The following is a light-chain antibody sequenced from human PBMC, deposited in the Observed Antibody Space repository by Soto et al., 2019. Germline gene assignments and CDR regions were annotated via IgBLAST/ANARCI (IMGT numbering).Light chain of an antibody. CDR3: QQFNTAPLP. Sequence: AIQLTQSPSSLSASVGDRVTITCRASQDIRGALAWYQQKPGKPPKLLIFDVSSLQSGVPSRFTGSGSGTDSTLPISSLQPEDFTTYFCQQFNTAPLPCGQGTRLQIK. CDR1: QDIRGA. V-gene: IGKV1-13*02. CDR2: DVS. J-gene: IGKJ5*01.